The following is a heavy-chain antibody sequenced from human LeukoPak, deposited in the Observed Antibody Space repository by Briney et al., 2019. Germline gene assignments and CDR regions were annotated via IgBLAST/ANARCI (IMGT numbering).Heavy chain of an antibody. Sequence: PSETLPLTCSVSGGPISSSSYCWGWIRQPPGKGLEWIGEINHSGSTNYNPSLKSRVTISVDTSKNQFSLKLSSVTAADTAVYYCTMGDSSVFDYWGQGTLVTVSS. V-gene: IGHV4-39*07. CDR2: INHSGST. CDR3: TMGDSSVFDY. D-gene: IGHD3-22*01. CDR1: GGPISSSSYC. J-gene: IGHJ4*02.